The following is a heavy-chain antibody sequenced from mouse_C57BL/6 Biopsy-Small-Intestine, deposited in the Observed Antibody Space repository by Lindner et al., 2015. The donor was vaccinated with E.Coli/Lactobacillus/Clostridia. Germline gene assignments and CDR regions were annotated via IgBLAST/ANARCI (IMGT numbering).Heavy chain of an antibody. CDR2: ISSGRSTI. Sequence: VQLQESGGGLVKPGGSLKLSCAASGFTFSDYGMHWVRQAPEKGLEWVAYISSGRSTIYYADTVKGRFTISRDNAKNTLFLQMTSLRSEDTAMYYCARGGKWLPLDYWGQGTTLTVSS. CDR3: ARGGKWLPLDY. V-gene: IGHV5-17*01. CDR1: GFTFSDYG. D-gene: IGHD2-2*01. J-gene: IGHJ2*01.